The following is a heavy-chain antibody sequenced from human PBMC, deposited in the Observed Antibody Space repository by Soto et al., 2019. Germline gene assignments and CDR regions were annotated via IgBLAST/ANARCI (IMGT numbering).Heavy chain of an antibody. CDR1: GFNFSDYY. CDR3: ARHVGVEELRFDY. CDR2: ISISSSTI. V-gene: IGHV3-11*01. Sequence: QVQLVESGGGLVKPGGSLRLSWAASGFNFSDYYMSWIRQAPGKGMQWVSYISISSSTIYYADSVKGQFTISRDNAKNSLYLQMNSLRAEDTAVYYCARHVGVEELRFDYWGQGTLVTFSS. J-gene: IGHJ4*02. D-gene: IGHD3-10*01.